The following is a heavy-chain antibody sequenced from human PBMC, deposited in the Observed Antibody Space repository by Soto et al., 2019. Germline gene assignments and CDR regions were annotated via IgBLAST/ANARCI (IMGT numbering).Heavy chain of an antibody. J-gene: IGHJ3*02. CDR2: INAGNGNT. V-gene: IGHV1-3*01. Sequence: ASVKVSCXASGYTFTSYAMHWVRKAPGQRLEWMGWINAGNGNTKYSQKFQGRVTITRDTSASTAYMELSSLRSEDTAVYYCARGLSSGWYYAFDIWGQGTMVTVSS. CDR3: ARGLSSGWYYAFDI. D-gene: IGHD6-19*01. CDR1: GYTFTSYA.